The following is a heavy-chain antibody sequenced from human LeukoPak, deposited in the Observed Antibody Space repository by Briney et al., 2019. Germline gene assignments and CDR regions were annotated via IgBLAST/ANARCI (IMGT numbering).Heavy chain of an antibody. CDR3: VRDRGIASTGGYGMDV. J-gene: IGHJ6*02. CDR2: ISTGGDIT. CDR1: GFTFRSHA. Sequence: GGSLRLSCAASGFTFRSHAMSWVRQAPGKGLEWVSVISTGGDITYYADSVKGRFTISRDNSKNTLYLQMNSLRAEDTAVYYCVRDRGIASTGGYGMDVWGQGTTVTVSS. D-gene: IGHD6-13*01. V-gene: IGHV3-23*01.